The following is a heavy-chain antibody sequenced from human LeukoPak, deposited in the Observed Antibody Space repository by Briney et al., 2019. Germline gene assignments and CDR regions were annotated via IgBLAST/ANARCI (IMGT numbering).Heavy chain of an antibody. CDR2: VIPVFGAA. Sequence: SVKVSCKASGGTFRSYAFNWVRQAPGQGLEWMGRVIPVFGAADYAQKFQGRLTITVDESTHTDYLELSSLRPEDTAVYYCARDGGGQHGPRPINAFDIWGQGTMVTVSS. CDR1: GGTFRSYA. V-gene: IGHV1-69*13. D-gene: IGHD3-16*01. J-gene: IGHJ3*02. CDR3: ARDGGGQHGPRPINAFDI.